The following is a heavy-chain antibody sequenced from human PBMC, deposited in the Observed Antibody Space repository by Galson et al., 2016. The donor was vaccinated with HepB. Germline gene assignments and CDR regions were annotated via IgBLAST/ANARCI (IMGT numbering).Heavy chain of an antibody. CDR2: VAPSGDVT. V-gene: IGHV3-74*01. J-gene: IGHJ6*02. Sequence: SLRLSCAASGFTFRHHWMRWVRQAPGKGLLLVSRVAPSGDVTRYADSVRGRFSTSRDNAKNTGYLEMNSLRAEDKALYYCVRNGGHFGLDVWGQGTTVTVSS. CDR1: GFTFRHHW. D-gene: IGHD4-23*01. CDR3: VRNGGHFGLDV.